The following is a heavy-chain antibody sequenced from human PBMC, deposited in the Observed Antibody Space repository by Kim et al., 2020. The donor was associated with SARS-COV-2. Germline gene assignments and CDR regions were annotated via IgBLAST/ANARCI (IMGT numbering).Heavy chain of an antibody. CDR3: AKGSGGSCYSTFDY. J-gene: IGHJ4*02. V-gene: IGHV3-23*01. D-gene: IGHD2-15*01. Sequence: AGSVKGRFTTSRYNSKNTLYLQMSSLRDEATAVYYCAKGSGGSCYSTFDYWGQGTLVTVSS.